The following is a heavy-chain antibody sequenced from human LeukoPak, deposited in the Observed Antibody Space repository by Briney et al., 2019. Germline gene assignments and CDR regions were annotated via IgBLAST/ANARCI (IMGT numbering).Heavy chain of an antibody. D-gene: IGHD3-22*01. CDR3: ARERGWDSSGYYQGFFDY. CDR1: CGSLSSYY. CDR2: NYYSGST. V-gene: IGHV4-59*01. Sequence: SQSLSLTCTVSCGSLSSYYLSWIRQPPGKRQDWLGYNYYSGSTNNNPSLKSRVTISVDPSNIQFSLKLGSVHAADTAVYYCARERGWDSSGYYQGFFDYWGQGTMVSVSS. J-gene: IGHJ4*02.